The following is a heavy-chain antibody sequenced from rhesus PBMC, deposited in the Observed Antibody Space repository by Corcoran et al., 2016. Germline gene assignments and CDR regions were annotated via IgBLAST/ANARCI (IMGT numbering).Heavy chain of an antibody. CDR3: ARGWKRLSMNYGLDS. J-gene: IGHJ6*01. CDR2: ISYSGST. V-gene: IGHV4-122*02. Sequence: QVQLQESGPGLVKPSETLSLTCAVSGGSISSSYYYWSWIRQAPGQGLEWIGYISYSGSTSYNPSLKSRVTISRDTSKNQFSLKLSSVTAADTAVYYCARGWKRLSMNYGLDSWGQGVVVTVSS. CDR1: GGSISSSYYY. D-gene: IGHD6-31*01.